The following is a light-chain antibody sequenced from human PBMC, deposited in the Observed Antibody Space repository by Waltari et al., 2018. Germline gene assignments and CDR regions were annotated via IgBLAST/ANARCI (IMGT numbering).Light chain of an antibody. CDR3: SSYRGSYTLV. Sequence: QSALTQPASVSGSPGQSITISCTGTSSDVGAFNYVFWYQHHPGRAPKLLIYDVTARPSGVSNRFSGSKSGNTASLTISGLQAEDEADYYCSSYRGSYTLVFGGGTKVTVL. CDR1: SSDVGAFNY. J-gene: IGLJ3*02. CDR2: DVT. V-gene: IGLV2-14*03.